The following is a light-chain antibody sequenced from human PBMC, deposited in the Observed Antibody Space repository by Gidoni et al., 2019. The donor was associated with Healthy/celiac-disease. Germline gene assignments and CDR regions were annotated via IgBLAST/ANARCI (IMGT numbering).Light chain of an antibody. Sequence: DIQLTQSPSFLSASVGDRVTITCRASKGISSYLAWYQQKPGKAPKLLIYAASPLQSGVPSRFSGSGSGTEFTLTISSRQPEDFATYYCQQLNSYPLYTFGQXTKLEIK. CDR1: KGISSY. V-gene: IGKV1-9*01. CDR2: AAS. J-gene: IGKJ2*01. CDR3: QQLNSYPLYT.